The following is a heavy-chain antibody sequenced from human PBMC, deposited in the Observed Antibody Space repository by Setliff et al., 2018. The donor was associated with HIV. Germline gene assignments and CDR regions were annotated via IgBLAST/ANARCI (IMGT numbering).Heavy chain of an antibody. J-gene: IGHJ4*02. V-gene: IGHV5-51*01. CDR2: IHPGDSDV. CDR3: ARQSSRMGVAVI. D-gene: IGHD6-19*01. CDR1: GYSFRSYW. Sequence: PGESLKISCKGSGYSFRSYWIGWVRQRPGKGLEWMGIIHPGDSDVKYTPSFQGQVTISADKSINTAYLQWSSLKASDTAIYYCARQSSRMGVAVIWGQGTPVTVSS.